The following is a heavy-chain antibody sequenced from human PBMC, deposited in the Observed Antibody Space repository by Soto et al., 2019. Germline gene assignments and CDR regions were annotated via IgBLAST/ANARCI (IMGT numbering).Heavy chain of an antibody. V-gene: IGHV3-30-3*01. J-gene: IGHJ6*02. D-gene: IGHD4-17*01. CDR3: AGTYGDNESTDV. CDR1: GFTFSSYA. Sequence: QVQLVESGGGVVQPGRSLRLSCAASGFTFSSYAMHWVRQAPGKGLEWVAVISYDGSNKYYADSVKGRFTISRDNSKNTLYLQMNSLRAEDTAVYYCAGTYGDNESTDVWGQGTTVTVSS. CDR2: ISYDGSNK.